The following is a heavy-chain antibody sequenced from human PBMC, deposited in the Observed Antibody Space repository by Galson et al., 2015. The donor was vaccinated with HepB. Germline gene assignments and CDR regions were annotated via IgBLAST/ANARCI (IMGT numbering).Heavy chain of an antibody. J-gene: IGHJ4*02. CDR1: GFTFSSYA. D-gene: IGHD1-26*01. Sequence: SLRLSCAASGFTFSSYAMSWVRQAPGKGLEWVSAISGSGGSAYYADSVKGRFTISRDNSKNTVYLQMNSLRADDTAVYYCAKDRLMGVTYNDYWGQGTLVTVSS. CDR2: ISGSGGSA. CDR3: AKDRLMGVTYNDY. V-gene: IGHV3-23*01.